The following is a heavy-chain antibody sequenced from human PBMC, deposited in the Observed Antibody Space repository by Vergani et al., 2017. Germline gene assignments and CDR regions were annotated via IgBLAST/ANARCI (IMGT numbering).Heavy chain of an antibody. CDR1: GGSISSSSYY. V-gene: IGHV4-39*07. D-gene: IGHD3-3*01. Sequence: QLQLQESGPGLVKPSETLSLTCTVSGGSISSSSYYWGWIRQPPGKGLEWIGSIYTSGSTNYNPSLKSRVTMSVDTSKNQFSLKLSSVTAADTAVYYCARGSSGYSDNYVSLRESLDYYYGMDVWGQGP. CDR3: ARGSSGYSDNYVSLRESLDYYYGMDV. J-gene: IGHJ6*02. CDR2: IYTSGST.